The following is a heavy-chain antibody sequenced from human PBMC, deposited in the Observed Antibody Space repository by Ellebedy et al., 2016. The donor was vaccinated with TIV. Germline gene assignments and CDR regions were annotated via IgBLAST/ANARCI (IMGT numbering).Heavy chain of an antibody. V-gene: IGHV4-39*07. CDR3: ASPRGYNYGPYAY. CDR1: GGSIRRSTYY. D-gene: IGHD5-18*01. Sequence: MPSETLSLTCTVSGGSIRRSTYYWGWIRQPPGKGLEWIGSVYSTGHTYFNPSLRSRVSISVDTSKNQFSLKLRSVIAADTAVYYCASPRGYNYGPYAYWGQGNLVTVSS. J-gene: IGHJ4*02. CDR2: VYSTGHT.